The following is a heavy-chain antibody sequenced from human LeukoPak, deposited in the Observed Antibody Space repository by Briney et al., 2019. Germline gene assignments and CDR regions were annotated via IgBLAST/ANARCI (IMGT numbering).Heavy chain of an antibody. CDR3: ARLPDVSGWPFDY. Sequence: SETLSLTCTASDDSISRDFRTWIRQPPGKGLEWIGYIRYSGRTEYNPSLKSRVTISTQTSKNQFSLKLTSVTAADTAIYYCARLPDVSGWPFDYWGQGILVTVSS. CDR1: DDSISRDF. V-gene: IGHV4-59*01. D-gene: IGHD6-19*01. J-gene: IGHJ4*02. CDR2: IRYSGRT.